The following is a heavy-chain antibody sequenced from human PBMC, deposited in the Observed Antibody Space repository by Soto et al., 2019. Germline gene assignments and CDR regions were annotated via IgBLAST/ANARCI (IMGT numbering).Heavy chain of an antibody. D-gene: IGHD3-3*01. CDR1: GFTFSNAW. Sequence: GSLRLSCAASGFTFSNAWMSWVRQARGKGLEWVGRIKSKTDGGTTDYAAPVKGRFTISRDDSKNTLYLQMNSLKTEDTAVYYCTTDPYYDFWSGSYGMDVWGQGTTVTVSS. CDR2: IKSKTDGGTT. CDR3: TTDPYYDFWSGSYGMDV. J-gene: IGHJ6*02. V-gene: IGHV3-15*01.